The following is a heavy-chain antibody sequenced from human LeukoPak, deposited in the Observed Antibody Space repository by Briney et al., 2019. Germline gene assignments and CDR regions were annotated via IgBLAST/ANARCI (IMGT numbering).Heavy chain of an antibody. Sequence: PSETLSLTCTVSGGSISTYYWSWIRQPPGKGLEWIGYIYNSGSTNYNPSLKSRVTISVDTSKNQFSLKLSSVTAADTAVYYCARGWTPMLFFDPWGQGTLVTVSS. CDR2: IYNSGST. J-gene: IGHJ5*02. CDR3: ARGWTPMLFFDP. V-gene: IGHV4-59*01. CDR1: GGSISTYY. D-gene: IGHD3/OR15-3a*01.